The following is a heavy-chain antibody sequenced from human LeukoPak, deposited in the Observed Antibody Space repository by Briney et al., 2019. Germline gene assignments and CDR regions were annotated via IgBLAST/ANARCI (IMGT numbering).Heavy chain of an antibody. CDR3: ARRSLYCSSTSCSDY. Sequence: SETLSLTCSVYGGSFSGYYWNWIRQPPGKGLEWIGEISHSGSTNYNPSLKSRVTISVDTSKNQFSLRLSSVTAADTAVYYCARRSLYCSSTSCSDYWGQGTLVTVSS. CDR1: GGSFSGYY. J-gene: IGHJ4*02. CDR2: ISHSGST. V-gene: IGHV4-34*01. D-gene: IGHD2-2*01.